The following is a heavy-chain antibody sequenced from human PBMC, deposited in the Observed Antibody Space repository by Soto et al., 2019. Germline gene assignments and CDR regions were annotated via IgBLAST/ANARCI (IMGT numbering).Heavy chain of an antibody. J-gene: IGHJ4*02. CDR1: GYTLTELS. D-gene: IGHD3-3*01. V-gene: IGHV1-24*01. Sequence: GASVKVSCKVSGYTLTELSMHWVRQAPGKGLEWMGGFDPEDGETIYAQKFQGRVTMTEDTSTDTAYMELSSLRSEDTAVYCCATLFGYYDFWSGYYGDYWGQGTLVTVSS. CDR2: FDPEDGET. CDR3: ATLFGYYDFWSGYYGDY.